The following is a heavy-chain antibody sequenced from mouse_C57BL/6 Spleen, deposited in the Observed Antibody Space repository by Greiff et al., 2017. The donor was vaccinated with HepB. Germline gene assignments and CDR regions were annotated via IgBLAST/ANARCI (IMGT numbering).Heavy chain of an antibody. CDR2: ISDGGSYT. J-gene: IGHJ1*03. CDR1: GFTFSSYA. D-gene: IGHD1-1*01. Sequence: EVMLVESGGGLVKPGGSLKLSCAASGFTFSSYAMSWVRQTPEKRLEWVATISDGGSYTYYPDNVKGRFTISRDNAKNNLYLQMSHLKSEDTAMYYCARGYYYGYWYFDVWGTGTTVTVSS. V-gene: IGHV5-4*03. CDR3: ARGYYYGYWYFDV.